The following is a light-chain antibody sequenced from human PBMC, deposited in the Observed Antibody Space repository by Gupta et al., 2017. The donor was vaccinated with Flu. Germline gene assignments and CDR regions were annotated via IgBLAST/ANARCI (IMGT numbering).Light chain of an antibody. CDR3: QAWGSDTGV. CDR1: SLEKNH. Sequence: SLDLSQPASVSVSPGQTARLTCAGDSLEKNHVHWYRLKAGQSPVLVMSNNNARPSGISARFTGSVSENTATLTISGTQALDEGDYFCQAWGSDTGVFGRGTRLTVL. J-gene: IGLJ3*02. V-gene: IGLV3-1*01. CDR2: NNN.